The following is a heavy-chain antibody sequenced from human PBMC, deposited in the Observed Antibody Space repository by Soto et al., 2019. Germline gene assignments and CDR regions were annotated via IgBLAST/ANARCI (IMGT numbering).Heavy chain of an antibody. D-gene: IGHD1-26*01. Sequence: QVQLQESGPGLVKPSETLSLTCTVSGGSISGSITSYYWTWIRQPPGKGLEWIGYISYSGRTNYNPSLKILVTISVDTSANHFSLKLSSVTAPDTVFYHCPRQGRGKYYSAFDVWGQGTMVTVSS. CDR1: GGSISGSITSYY. V-gene: IGHV4-59*08. CDR2: ISYSGRT. CDR3: PRQGRGKYYSAFDV. J-gene: IGHJ3*01.